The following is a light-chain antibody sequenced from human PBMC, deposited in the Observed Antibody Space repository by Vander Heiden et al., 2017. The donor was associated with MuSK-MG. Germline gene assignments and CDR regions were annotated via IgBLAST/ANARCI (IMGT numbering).Light chain of an antibody. CDR3: HQSSSLPLT. V-gene: IGKV6-21*01. CDR2: YAS. CDR1: QSIGSN. J-gene: IGKJ4*01. Sequence: EIVLTQSPDFLSVTPKDKVTVTCRASQSIGSNLHWYQQKQDQSPKLLIKYASQSFSGVPSRFSGSGSGTDFTLTINSLEAEDAATYFCHQSSSLPLTFGGGTKVEIK.